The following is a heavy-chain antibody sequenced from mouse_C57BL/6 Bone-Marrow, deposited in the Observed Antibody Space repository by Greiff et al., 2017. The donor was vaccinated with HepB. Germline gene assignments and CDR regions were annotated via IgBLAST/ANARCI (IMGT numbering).Heavy chain of an antibody. V-gene: IGHV8-8*01. CDR2: IWWDDDK. Sequence: QVTLKVSGPGILQPSQTLSLTCSFSGFSLSTFGMGVGWIRQPSGKGLEWLAHIWWDDDKYYNPALKSRLTISKDTSKNQVFLKIANVDTADTATYFCALWFLRLVYYFDYWGQGTTLTVSS. CDR3: ALWFLRLVYYFDY. J-gene: IGHJ2*01. D-gene: IGHD2-3*01. CDR1: GFSLSTFGMG.